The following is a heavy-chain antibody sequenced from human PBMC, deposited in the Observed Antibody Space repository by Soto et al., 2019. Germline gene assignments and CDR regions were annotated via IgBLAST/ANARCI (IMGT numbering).Heavy chain of an antibody. D-gene: IGHD2-15*01. V-gene: IGHV3-30-3*01. Sequence: QVQLVESGGGVAQPGRSLRLSCAASGFTFRTYAMFWVRQAPGKGLEWVASTSFDGSNKYYAESVKGRFTISRDNSKNTLYLLMSSLRVEDTAVYYCARDPFAGPGNGGFNYWGQGALVTVSS. J-gene: IGHJ4*02. CDR3: ARDPFAGPGNGGFNY. CDR2: TSFDGSNK. CDR1: GFTFRTYA.